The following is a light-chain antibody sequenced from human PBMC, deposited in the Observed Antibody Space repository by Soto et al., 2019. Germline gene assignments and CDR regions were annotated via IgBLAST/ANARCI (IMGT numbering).Light chain of an antibody. CDR3: QQSYSTPIT. V-gene: IGKV1-39*01. CDR2: ETA. CDR1: QSISTY. J-gene: IGKJ5*01. Sequence: DIQMTQSPSSLSASVGDRVTITCRASQSISTYLNWYQHKPGKAPKVLIYETANLQRGVSSRFSGSGSGTDFTLTISSLQPEDIATYYCQQSYSTPITFGQGTRLEI.